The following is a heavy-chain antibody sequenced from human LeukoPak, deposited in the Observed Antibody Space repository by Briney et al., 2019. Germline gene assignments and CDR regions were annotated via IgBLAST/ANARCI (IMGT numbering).Heavy chain of an antibody. CDR3: ARETVLNYAFDI. CDR1: GGSISSYY. V-gene: IGHV4-4*09. CDR2: IYTSGST. Sequence: PSETLSLTCTVSGGSISSYYWSWILQPPGKGLEWIGYIYTSGSTNYNPSLKSRVTISVDTSKNQFSLKLSSVTAADTAVYYCARETVLNYAFDIWGQGTMVTVSS. D-gene: IGHD1-1*01. J-gene: IGHJ3*02.